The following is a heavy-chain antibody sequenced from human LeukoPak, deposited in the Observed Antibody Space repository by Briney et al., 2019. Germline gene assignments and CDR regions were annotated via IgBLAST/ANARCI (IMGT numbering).Heavy chain of an antibody. V-gene: IGHV3-7*01. J-gene: IGHJ4*02. D-gene: IGHD3-22*01. CDR1: GFTLRTYS. CDR2: IKQGVSER. Sequence: GGSLRLSCAASGFTLRTYSMSWVRHAPGKGLEWVADIKQGVSERYYVDSVKGRFTISRDISKNTLYLQMNSLRAEDTAVYYCAGDHYYHASRGYLSFLKRGDYFDYWGQGTLVTVSS. CDR3: AGDHYYHASRGYLSFLKRGDYFDY.